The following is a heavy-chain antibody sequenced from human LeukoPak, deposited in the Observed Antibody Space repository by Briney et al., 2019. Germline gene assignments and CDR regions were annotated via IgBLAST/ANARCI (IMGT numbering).Heavy chain of an antibody. D-gene: IGHD3-10*01. Sequence: ASVKVSCKASGYTFTGYYMHWVRQAPGQGLEWMGWINPNSGGTNYAQKFQGRVTMTRDTSISTANMELSRLRSDDTAVYYCARGRSVNYYGQDYWGQGALVTVSS. CDR1: GYTFTGYY. CDR2: INPNSGGT. CDR3: ARGRSVNYYGQDY. V-gene: IGHV1-2*02. J-gene: IGHJ4*02.